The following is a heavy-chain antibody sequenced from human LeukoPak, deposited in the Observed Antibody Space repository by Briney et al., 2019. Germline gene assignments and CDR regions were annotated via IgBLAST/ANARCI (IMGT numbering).Heavy chain of an antibody. CDR1: GFTFSSYA. D-gene: IGHD3-22*01. CDR3: AKDLGHYYDSSGYVHNY. CDR2: ISGSGGST. Sequence: GSLRLSCAASGFTFSSYAMSWVRQAPGKGLEWVSAISGSGGSTYYADSVKGRFTISRDNSKNTLYLQMNSLRAEDTAVYYCAKDLGHYYDSSGYVHNYWGQGTLVTVSS. V-gene: IGHV3-23*01. J-gene: IGHJ4*02.